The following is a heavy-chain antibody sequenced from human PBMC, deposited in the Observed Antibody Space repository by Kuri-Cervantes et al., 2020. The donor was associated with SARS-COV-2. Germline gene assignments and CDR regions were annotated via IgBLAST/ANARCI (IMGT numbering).Heavy chain of an antibody. Sequence: SQTLSLTWAGYGGSFSGYYWSWIRQHPGKGLEWIGYIYYSGRTYYNPSLKSRVTITVDTSKNQFSLELSAVTAADPAVYYFARDRGRQLASCYYYGMDVWGQGTTVTVSS. J-gene: IGHJ6*02. V-gene: IGHV4-31*11. D-gene: IGHD6-6*01. CDR1: GGSFSGYY. CDR2: IYYSGRT. CDR3: ARDRGRQLASCYYYGMDV.